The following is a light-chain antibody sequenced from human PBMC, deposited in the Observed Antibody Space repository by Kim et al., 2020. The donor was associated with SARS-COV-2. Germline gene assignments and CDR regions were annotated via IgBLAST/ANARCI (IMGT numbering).Light chain of an antibody. CDR1: QSVSSY. Sequence: EIVLTQSPATLSLSPGERATLSCRASQSVSSYLAWYQQKPGQAPRLLIYDASNRATGIPARFSGSGAGTDFTLTISSLEPEDFAVYYCMKRSNWPPSLTVGGGIK. CDR3: MKRSNWPPSLT. J-gene: IGKJ4*01. CDR2: DAS. V-gene: IGKV3-11*01.